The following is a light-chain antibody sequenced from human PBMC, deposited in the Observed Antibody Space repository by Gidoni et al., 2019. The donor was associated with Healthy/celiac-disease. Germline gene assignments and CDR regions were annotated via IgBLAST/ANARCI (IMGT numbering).Light chain of an antibody. V-gene: IGLV3-27*01. CDR2: KDS. CDR1: VLAKQNY. Sequence: HELTQPSSVSVSPGQTARITCPGDVLAKQNYARWFQQTPGQAPVLVIYKDSERPSGIPERFSGSSSGTTVPLTISGAQVEDEADYYCYSAADNIGVFGTGTKVTVL. J-gene: IGLJ1*01. CDR3: YSAADNIGV.